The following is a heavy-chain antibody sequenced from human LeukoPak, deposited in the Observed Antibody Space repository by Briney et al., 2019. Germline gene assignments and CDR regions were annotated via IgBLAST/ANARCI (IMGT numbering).Heavy chain of an antibody. CDR2: IYYSGST. CDR3: ARSKEGNFWSGYYTFGSGYYFDY. Sequence: SETLSLTCTVSGGSISSSSYYWGWIRQPPGKGLEWIGSIYYSGSTYYNPSLKSRVTISVDTSKNQFSLKLSSVTAADTAVYYCARSKEGNFWSGYYTFGSGYYFDYWGQGALVTVSS. D-gene: IGHD3-3*01. V-gene: IGHV4-39*07. J-gene: IGHJ4*02. CDR1: GGSISSSSYY.